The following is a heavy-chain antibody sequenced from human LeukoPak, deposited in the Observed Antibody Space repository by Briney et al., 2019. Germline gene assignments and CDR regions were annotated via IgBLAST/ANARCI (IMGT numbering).Heavy chain of an antibody. D-gene: IGHD6-13*01. CDR1: GGSISSSSYY. CDR3: ARFQIAAAGTFDY. CDR2: IYYSGST. V-gene: IGHV4-39*01. J-gene: IGHJ4*02. Sequence: SETLSLTCTVSGGSISSSSYYWGWIRQPPGKGLEWIGSIYYSGSTHYNPSLRSRVTISVDTSKNQFSLKLSSVTAADTAVYYCARFQIAAAGTFDYWGQGTLVTVSS.